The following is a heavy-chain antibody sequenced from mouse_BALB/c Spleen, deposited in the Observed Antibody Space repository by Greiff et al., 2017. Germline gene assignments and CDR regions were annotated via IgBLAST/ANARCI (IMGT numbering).Heavy chain of an antibody. D-gene: IGHD2-4*01. CDR1: GFSLTSYG. Sequence: VQRVESGPGLVQPSQSLSITCTVSGFSLTSYGVHWVRQSPGKGLEWLGVIWSGGSTDYNAAFISRLSISKDNSKSQVFFKMNSLQANDTAIYYCARNEGLRRETWFAYWGQGTLVTVSA. CDR3: ARNEGLRRETWFAY. CDR2: IWSGGST. V-gene: IGHV2-2*02. J-gene: IGHJ3*01.